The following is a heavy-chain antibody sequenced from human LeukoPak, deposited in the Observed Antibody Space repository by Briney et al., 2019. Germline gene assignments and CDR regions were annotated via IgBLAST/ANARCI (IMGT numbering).Heavy chain of an antibody. CDR2: ISWDGGST. D-gene: IGHD6-19*01. CDR3: AKEAAGYSSGWYGQYFQH. V-gene: IGHV3-43*01. Sequence: GGSLRLSCAASGFTFDDYTMHWVRQAPGKGLEWVSLISWDGGSTYYADSVKGRFTISRDNSKNSLYLQMNSLRTEDTALYYCAKEAAGYSSGWYGQYFQHWGQGTLVTASS. J-gene: IGHJ1*01. CDR1: GFTFDDYT.